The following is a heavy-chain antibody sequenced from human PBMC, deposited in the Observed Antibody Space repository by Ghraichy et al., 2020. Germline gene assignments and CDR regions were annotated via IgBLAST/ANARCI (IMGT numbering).Heavy chain of an antibody. CDR2: INHSGST. J-gene: IGHJ3*02. Sequence: GSLRLSCAVYGGSFSGYYWSWIRQPPGKGLEWIGEINHSGSTNYNPSLKSRVTISVDTSKNQFSLKLSSVTAADTAVYYCARGQRELGIWGQGTMVTVSS. V-gene: IGHV4-34*01. CDR1: GGSFSGYY. D-gene: IGHD1-26*01. CDR3: ARGQRELGI.